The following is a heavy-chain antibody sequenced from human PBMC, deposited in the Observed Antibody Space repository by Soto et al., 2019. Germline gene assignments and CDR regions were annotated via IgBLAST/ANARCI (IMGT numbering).Heavy chain of an antibody. J-gene: IGHJ5*02. CDR2: IYYSGST. CDR1: GGSISSGGYY. CDR3: ARGRTYYYDSSGSYNWFDP. D-gene: IGHD3-22*01. Sequence: PSETLSLTCTVSGGSISSGGYYWSWIRQHPGKGLEWIGYIYYSGSTYYNPSLKSRVTISVDTSKNQFSLKLSSVTAADTAVYYCARGRTYYYDSSGSYNWFDPWGQGTRVTVSS. V-gene: IGHV4-31*03.